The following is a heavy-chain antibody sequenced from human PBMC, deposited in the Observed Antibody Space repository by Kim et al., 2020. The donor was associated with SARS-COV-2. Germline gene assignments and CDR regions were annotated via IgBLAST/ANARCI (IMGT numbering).Heavy chain of an antibody. J-gene: IGHJ4*02. D-gene: IGHD6-13*01. CDR3: ARLEGRSIITSAGTMFDY. V-gene: IGHV4-30-2*04. Sequence: KSRVTISVDTSKNQFSRNLTSVTAADTAVYYCARLEGRSIITSAGTMFDYWGQGILVTVSS.